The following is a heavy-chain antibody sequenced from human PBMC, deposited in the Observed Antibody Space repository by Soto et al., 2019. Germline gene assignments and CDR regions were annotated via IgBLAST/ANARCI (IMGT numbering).Heavy chain of an antibody. CDR2: INHSGST. D-gene: IGHD2-2*01. CDR3: ARQPESTSYFDY. Sequence: PSETLSLTCAVYGGSFSGYYWSWIRQPPGKGLEWIGEINHSGSTNYNPSLKSRVTISVDTSKNQFSLKLSSVTAADTAVYYCARQPESTSYFDYWGQGILVTVSS. CDR1: GGSFSGYY. V-gene: IGHV4-34*01. J-gene: IGHJ4*02.